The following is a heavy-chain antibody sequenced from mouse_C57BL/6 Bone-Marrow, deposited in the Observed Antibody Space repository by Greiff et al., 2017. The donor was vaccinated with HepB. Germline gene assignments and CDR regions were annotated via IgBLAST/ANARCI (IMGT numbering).Heavy chain of an antibody. V-gene: IGHV14-2*01. CDR2: IDHEDGET. CDR1: GFNIKDYY. CDR3: ARNYGSSFYAMDY. D-gene: IGHD1-1*01. Sequence: EVQLQQSGAELVKPGASVKLSCTASGFNIKDYYMHWVKQRTEQGLEWIGRIDHEDGETKYAPKFQGKATITADTSSNTADLQLSSLTSEDTAVYYCARNYGSSFYAMDYWGQGTSVTVSS. J-gene: IGHJ4*01.